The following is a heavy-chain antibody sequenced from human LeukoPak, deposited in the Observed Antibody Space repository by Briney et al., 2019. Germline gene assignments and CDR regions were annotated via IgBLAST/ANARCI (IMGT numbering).Heavy chain of an antibody. D-gene: IGHD3-22*01. J-gene: IGHJ6*02. Sequence: ASVKVSCKASGYTFTSYYMHWVRQAPGQGLEWMGIINPSGGSTSYAQKFQGRVTMTRDTSTSTVYMELSSLRSEDTAVYYCARVIGRYYDSSGYSDVYYYYGMDVWGQGTTVTVSS. CDR1: GYTFTSYY. CDR2: INPSGGST. V-gene: IGHV1-46*01. CDR3: ARVIGRYYDSSGYSDVYYYYGMDV.